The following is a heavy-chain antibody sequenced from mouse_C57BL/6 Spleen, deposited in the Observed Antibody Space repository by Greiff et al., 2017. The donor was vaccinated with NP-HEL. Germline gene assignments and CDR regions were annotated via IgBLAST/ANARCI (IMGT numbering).Heavy chain of an antibody. J-gene: IGHJ1*03. D-gene: IGHD1-1*01. CDR1: GFTFSSYT. CDR3: ADYYGSSWDWYFDV. CDR2: ISGGGGNT. Sequence: EVMLVESGGGLVKPGGSLKLSCAASGFTFSSYTMSWVRQTPEKRLEWVATISGGGGNTYYPDSVKGRFTISRDNAKNTLYLQMSSLRSEDTALYYCADYYGSSWDWYFDVWGTGTTVTVSS. V-gene: IGHV5-9*01.